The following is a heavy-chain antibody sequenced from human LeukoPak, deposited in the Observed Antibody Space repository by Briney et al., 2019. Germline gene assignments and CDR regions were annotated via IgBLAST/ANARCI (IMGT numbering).Heavy chain of an antibody. CDR2: INPNSGGT. CDR1: GYTFTGYY. J-gene: IGHJ3*02. CDR3: ASLEYGSGSYYRDDAFDI. D-gene: IGHD3-10*01. V-gene: IGHV1-2*02. Sequence: ASVKVSCKASGYTFTGYYMHWVRRAPGQGHEWMGWINPNSGGTNYAQKFQGRVTMTRDTSISTAYMELSKLRSDDTAVYYCASLEYGSGSYYRDDAFDIWGQGTMVTVSS.